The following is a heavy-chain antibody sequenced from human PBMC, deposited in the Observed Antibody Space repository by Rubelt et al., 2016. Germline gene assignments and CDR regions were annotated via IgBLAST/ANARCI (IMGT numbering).Heavy chain of an antibody. J-gene: IGHJ4*02. D-gene: IGHD5-18*01. CDR3: TTKTAMVSDYDY. Sequence: WVGRIKSKTAGGATEYAAPVKDRFTMSRDDSKNTLYLQMNSLKTEDTAVYYCTTKTAMVSDYDYWGQGTLITVSS. V-gene: IGHV3-15*07. CDR2: IKSKTAGGAT.